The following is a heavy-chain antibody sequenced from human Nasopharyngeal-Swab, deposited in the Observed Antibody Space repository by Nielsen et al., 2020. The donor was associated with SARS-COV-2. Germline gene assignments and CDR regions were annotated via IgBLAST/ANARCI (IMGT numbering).Heavy chain of an antibody. J-gene: IGHJ6*02. CDR3: ARDSVDTAMVRNYYGMDV. CDR2: ISAYNGNT. Sequence: ASVKVSCKASGYTFTSYGISWVRQAPGQGLEWMGWISAYNGNTNYAQKLQGRVTMTTDTSTSTAYMELRSLRSDDTGVYYCARDSVDTAMVRNYYGMDVWGQGTTVTVSS. CDR1: GYTFTSYG. D-gene: IGHD5-18*01. V-gene: IGHV1-18*01.